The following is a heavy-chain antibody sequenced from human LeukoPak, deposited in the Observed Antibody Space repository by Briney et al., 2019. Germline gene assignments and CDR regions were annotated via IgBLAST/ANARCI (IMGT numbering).Heavy chain of an antibody. V-gene: IGHV4-59*01. CDR3: VREYGGNSWFNY. D-gene: IGHD4-23*01. Sequence: PSETLSLTCTVSGGSISSYYWSWIRQPPGKGLEWIGYIYYSGSTNYNPSLKSRVTISVDTSKNQFSLKLSSVTAADPAVYYCVREYGGNSWFNYWGQGTLVTVSS. CDR1: GGSISSYY. J-gene: IGHJ4*02. CDR2: IYYSGST.